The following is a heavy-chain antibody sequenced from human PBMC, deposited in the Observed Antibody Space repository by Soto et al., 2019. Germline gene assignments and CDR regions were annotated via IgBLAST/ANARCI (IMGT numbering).Heavy chain of an antibody. CDR1: GGTFSSYA. V-gene: IGHV1-69*13. CDR2: IIPIFGTA. CDR3: ARGPGYYYDSSGYYPQYFQN. D-gene: IGHD3-22*01. J-gene: IGHJ1*01. Sequence: GASVKVSCKASGGTFSSYAISWVRQAPGQGLEWMGGIIPIFGTANYAQKFQGRVTITADEYTSTAYMELSSLRSEDTAVYYCARGPGYYYDSSGYYPQYFQNWGQGTLVTVSS.